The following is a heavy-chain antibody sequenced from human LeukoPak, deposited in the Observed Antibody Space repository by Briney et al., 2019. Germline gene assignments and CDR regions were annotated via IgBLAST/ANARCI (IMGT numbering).Heavy chain of an antibody. V-gene: IGHV3-53*01. Sequence: GGSLRLSCAASGFTVSSNYMSWVRQAPGKGLEWVSVIYSGGSTYYADSVKGRFTISRDNSKNTLYLQMNSLRAEDTAVYYCARDFSPRIRFGSLGWFDPWGQGALVTVSS. CDR1: GFTVSSNY. CDR2: IYSGGST. J-gene: IGHJ5*02. D-gene: IGHD3-10*01. CDR3: ARDFSPRIRFGSLGWFDP.